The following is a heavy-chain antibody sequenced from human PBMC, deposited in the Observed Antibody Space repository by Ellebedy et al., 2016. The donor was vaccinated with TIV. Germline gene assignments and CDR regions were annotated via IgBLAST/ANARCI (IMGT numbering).Heavy chain of an antibody. Sequence: ASVKVSXKASGYTFTSYGISWARQAPGQGLEWMGWISAYNGNTNYAQKLQGRVTMTTDTSTSTAYMELRSLRSDDTAVYYCAYLLWFGELSESRWFDPWGQGTLVTVSS. V-gene: IGHV1-18*01. CDR2: ISAYNGNT. D-gene: IGHD3-10*01. CDR3: AYLLWFGELSESRWFDP. CDR1: GYTFTSYG. J-gene: IGHJ5*02.